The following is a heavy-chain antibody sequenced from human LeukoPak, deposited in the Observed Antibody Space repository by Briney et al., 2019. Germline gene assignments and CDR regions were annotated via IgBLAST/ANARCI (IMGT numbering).Heavy chain of an antibody. Sequence: GGSLRLSCAASGFTFSNYAMSWVRQAPGKGLEWVSAISGSGGSTYYADSVKGRFTISRDNSKNTLYLQMNSLRAEDTAVYYCARDKLIALTHDAFDIWGQGTMVTVSS. CDR1: GFTFSNYA. D-gene: IGHD2-8*01. V-gene: IGHV3-23*01. CDR3: ARDKLIALTHDAFDI. J-gene: IGHJ3*02. CDR2: ISGSGGST.